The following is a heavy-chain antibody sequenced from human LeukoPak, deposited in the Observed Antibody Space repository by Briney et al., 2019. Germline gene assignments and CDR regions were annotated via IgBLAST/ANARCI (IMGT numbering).Heavy chain of an antibody. J-gene: IGHJ5*02. CDR2: ISGSGGST. V-gene: IGHV3-23*01. Sequence: GGSLRLSCAASGFTFSSYAMSWVRQAPGKGLEWVSAISGSGGSTYYADSVKGRFTISRDNSKNTLYLQMNSLRAEDTAVYYCAKDPYSSSWYPNWFDPWGQGTLVTASS. CDR3: AKDPYSSSWYPNWFDP. D-gene: IGHD6-13*01. CDR1: GFTFSSYA.